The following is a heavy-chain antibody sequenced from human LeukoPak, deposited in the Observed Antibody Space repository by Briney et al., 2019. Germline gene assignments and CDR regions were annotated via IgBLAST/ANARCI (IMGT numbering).Heavy chain of an antibody. CDR2: SYDSGSA. J-gene: IGHJ4*02. Sequence: TSETLSLTCTVSGGSISSYYWSWIRQPPGKGLEWIGYSYDSGSAIYNPSLKTRVTISVDTSKSQFSLKLSSVTAADTAVYFCARRPLTIYYFDYWGQGTLVTVSS. D-gene: IGHD3-10*01. CDR1: GGSISSYY. V-gene: IGHV4-59*01. CDR3: ARRPLTIYYFDY.